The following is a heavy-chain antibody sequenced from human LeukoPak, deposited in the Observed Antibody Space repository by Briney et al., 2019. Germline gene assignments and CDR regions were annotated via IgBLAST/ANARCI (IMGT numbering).Heavy chain of an antibody. J-gene: IGHJ4*02. D-gene: IGHD3-3*01. CDR3: AKDQRTISTFDY. Sequence: GGSLRHSCAASGFTFSNYGMSWVRQAPGEGLGWVSAISGSGSSSYYADSVKGRFTISRDNSKNTLYLQINSLRAEDTAIYYCAKDQRTISTFDYWGQGTLVTVSS. CDR1: GFTFSNYG. V-gene: IGHV3-23*01. CDR2: ISGSGSSS.